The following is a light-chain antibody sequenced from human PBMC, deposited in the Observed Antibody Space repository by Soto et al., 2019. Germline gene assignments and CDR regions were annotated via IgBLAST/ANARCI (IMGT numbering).Light chain of an antibody. CDR2: KAS. CDR3: QQYNSYRYT. V-gene: IGKV1-5*03. CDR1: QSISSW. Sequence: DIQMTQSPSTLSASVGDRVTITCRASQSISSWLAWYQQKPRKAPKLLIYKASSLESGGPSRFSGSGSGTEFTLTISSLQPDDFATYYCQQYNSYRYTFGQGTKLEIK. J-gene: IGKJ2*01.